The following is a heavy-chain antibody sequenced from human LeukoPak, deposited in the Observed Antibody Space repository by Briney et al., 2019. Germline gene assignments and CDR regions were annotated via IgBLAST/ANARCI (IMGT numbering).Heavy chain of an antibody. J-gene: IGHJ4*02. Sequence: PGRSLRLSCTTSGFTFGDYGMSWVRQAPGKGLEWVGFIRSKAYGGTTEYAASVKGRFTISRDDSKSIAYLQMNSLKTEDTAVYYCTRDRHKGAPNNAYWDQVTLVTVSS. V-gene: IGHV3-49*04. CDR1: GFTFGDYG. CDR2: IRSKAYGGTT. D-gene: IGHD2-21*01. CDR3: TRDRHKGAPNNAY.